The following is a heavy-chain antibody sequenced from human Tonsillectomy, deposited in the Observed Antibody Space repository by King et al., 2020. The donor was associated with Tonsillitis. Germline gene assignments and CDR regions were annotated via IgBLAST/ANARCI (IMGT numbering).Heavy chain of an antibody. CDR3: ARASMVRGVTPAPSYFYYYMDV. CDR1: EFTFSDYY. V-gene: IGHV3-11*05. J-gene: IGHJ6*03. Sequence: VQLVESGGGLVKPGGSLRLSCAASEFTFSDYYMSWIRQAPGKGLELVSYISSGSSYTNYADSVKGRFTISRDNAKNSLYLQMNSLRAEDTAVYYCARASMVRGVTPAPSYFYYYMDVWGKGTTVTVSS. CDR2: ISSGSSYT. D-gene: IGHD3-10*01.